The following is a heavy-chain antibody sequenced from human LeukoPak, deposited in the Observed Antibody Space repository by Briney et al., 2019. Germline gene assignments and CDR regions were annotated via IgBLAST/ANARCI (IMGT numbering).Heavy chain of an antibody. CDR3: AGDLTY. V-gene: IGHV4-34*01. J-gene: IGHJ4*02. Sequence: PSETLSLTCAVYGGSFSGYYWSWIRQPPGKGLEWIGEINHSGSTNYNPSLKSRVTISVDTSKNQFSLKLSSVTAADTAVYYCAGDLTYWGQGTLVTVSS. CDR1: GGSFSGYY. CDR2: INHSGST.